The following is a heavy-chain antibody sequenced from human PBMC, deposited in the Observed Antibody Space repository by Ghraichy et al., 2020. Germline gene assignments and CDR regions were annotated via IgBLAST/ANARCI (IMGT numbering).Heavy chain of an antibody. D-gene: IGHD1-26*01. CDR2: INPNSGGT. V-gene: IGHV1-2*06. J-gene: IGHJ4*02. CDR3: ARPGELLRFQFDY. CDR1: GYTFTGYY. Sequence: ASVKVSCKASGYTFTGYYMHWVRQAPGQGLEWMGRINPNSGGTNYAQKFQGRVTMTRDTSISTAYMELSRLRSDDTAVYYCARPGELLRFQFDYWGQGTLVTVSS.